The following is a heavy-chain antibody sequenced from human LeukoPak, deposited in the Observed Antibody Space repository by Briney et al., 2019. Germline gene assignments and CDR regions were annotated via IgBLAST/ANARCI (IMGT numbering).Heavy chain of an antibody. CDR1: GFTFSSYS. CDR3: ARDRDYYDSSGYEFDY. CDR2: IRSSSSSI. D-gene: IGHD3-22*01. V-gene: IGHV3-48*02. J-gene: IGHJ4*02. Sequence: GGSVRVSCAASGFTFSSYSMNWVRQAPGKGLEWGGCIRSSSSSIYYADSVKGRFTISRDDAKNSLYLQMNSLRDEDTAVYYCARDRDYYDSSGYEFDYWGQGTLVTVSS.